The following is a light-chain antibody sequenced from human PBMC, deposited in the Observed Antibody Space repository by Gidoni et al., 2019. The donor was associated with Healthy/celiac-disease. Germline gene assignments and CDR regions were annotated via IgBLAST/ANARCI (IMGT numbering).Light chain of an antibody. CDR2: KAS. J-gene: IGKJ4*01. Sequence: DIQMTQSPSTLSASVGHRVTITYRASQRIRSWVAWYQQKPGKAPKLLIYKASILESGVPSRVSGSGSGTEVTLTISSLQPDDVASYYCQQYNSPPLTFGGGTKVEIK. V-gene: IGKV1-5*03. CDR1: QRIRSW. CDR3: QQYNSPPLT.